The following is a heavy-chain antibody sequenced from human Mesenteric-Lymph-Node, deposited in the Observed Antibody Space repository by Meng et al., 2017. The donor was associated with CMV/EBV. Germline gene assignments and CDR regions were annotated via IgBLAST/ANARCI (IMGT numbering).Heavy chain of an antibody. CDR1: GCVSSGSYD. J-gene: IGHJ4*02. D-gene: IGHD3-10*01. Sequence: GCVSSGSYDWSWVRQPPGEGLEWIGYIYYGGSTNYNPSLKSRVTISVDTSKNQFSLKLSSVTAADTAVYYCARDSRYYGSGPAVDYWGQGTLVTVSS. V-gene: IGHV4-61*01. CDR3: ARDSRYYGSGPAVDY. CDR2: IYYGGST.